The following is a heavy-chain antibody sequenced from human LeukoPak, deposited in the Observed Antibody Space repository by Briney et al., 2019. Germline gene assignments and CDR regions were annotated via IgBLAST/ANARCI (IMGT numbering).Heavy chain of an antibody. J-gene: IGHJ4*02. CDR3: ARELSASYSDY. Sequence: WGSLRLSCASSGFTFSVYSMNGVGQAPGKGRESVSYITSSSSTMFYADSVKGRFTISRDNAKNSLHLQMNSLRDEDTAVYYCARELSASYSDYWGQGTLVTVSS. CDR2: ITSSSSTM. CDR1: GFTFSVYS. D-gene: IGHD1-26*01. V-gene: IGHV3-48*02.